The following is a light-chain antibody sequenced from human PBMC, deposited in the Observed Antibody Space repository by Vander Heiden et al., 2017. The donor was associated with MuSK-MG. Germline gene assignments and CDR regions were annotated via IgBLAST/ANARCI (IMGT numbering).Light chain of an antibody. Sequence: DIQMTQSPSTLSASVGDRVTITCRASQSITSSLAWYQQKPGKAPKLLIYDASSLESGVPSRFSGSGSGTEFTLTITSLQPDDFATYYCQQYNSYSLTFGGWTKVEIK. CDR1: QSITSS. J-gene: IGKJ4*01. CDR3: QQYNSYSLT. CDR2: DAS. V-gene: IGKV1-5*01.